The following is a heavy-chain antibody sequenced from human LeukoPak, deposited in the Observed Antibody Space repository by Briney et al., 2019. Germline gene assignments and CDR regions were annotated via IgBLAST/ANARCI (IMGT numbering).Heavy chain of an antibody. CDR3: AGTYCSGGSCYTRRFDY. V-gene: IGHV4-59*08. CDR1: GGSISSYY. D-gene: IGHD2-15*01. Sequence: SETLSLTCTVSGGSISSYYWSWIRQPPGKGLEWIGYIYYSGSTNYNPSLKRRVTISVDTSKNQFSLKLSSVTAADTAVYYCAGTYCSGGSCYTRRFDYWGQGTLVTVSS. CDR2: IYYSGST. J-gene: IGHJ4*02.